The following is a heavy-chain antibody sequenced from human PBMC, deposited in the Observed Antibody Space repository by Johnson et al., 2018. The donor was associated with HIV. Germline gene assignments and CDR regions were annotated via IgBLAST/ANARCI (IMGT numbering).Heavy chain of an antibody. Sequence: VQLVESGGGVVQPGGSLRLSCAASGFTFSSYGMHWVRQAPGKGLEWVTFIRYDGSNKYYADSVKGRFTISRDNAKNTLYLQIGSLGAEDMAVYYCARGRGSSSADAFDIWGQGTMVTVSS. CDR2: IRYDGSNK. CDR1: GFTFSSYG. J-gene: IGHJ3*02. CDR3: ARGRGSSSADAFDI. D-gene: IGHD6-6*01. V-gene: IGHV3-30*02.